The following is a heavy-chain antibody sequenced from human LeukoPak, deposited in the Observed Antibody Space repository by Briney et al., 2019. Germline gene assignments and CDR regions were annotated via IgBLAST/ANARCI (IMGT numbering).Heavy chain of an antibody. V-gene: IGHV3-23*01. CDR1: GFGVHTFA. CDR2: ITKYDGRL. D-gene: IGHD5-24*01. Sequence: GGSLRLSCAVSGFGVHTFAMSWVRLAPGKGLEWLASITKYDGRLYYADSVRGRFTISRDNSQNELYLQMHSLRADDSAIYYCAKDHSADGWPTFEYWGRGTLVTVSS. J-gene: IGHJ4*02. CDR3: AKDHSADGWPTFEY.